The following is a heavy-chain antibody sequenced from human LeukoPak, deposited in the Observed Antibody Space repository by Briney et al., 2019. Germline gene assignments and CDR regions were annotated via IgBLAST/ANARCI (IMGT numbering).Heavy chain of an antibody. Sequence: VASVKVSCKTSGGTFTSYAITWVRQAPGQGLEWMGGIIPIFGTANYAQKFQGRVTITTDESTSTAYMELSSLRSEDTAVYYCARADSSGWYHDYWGQGTLVTVSS. CDR2: IIPIFGTA. J-gene: IGHJ4*02. CDR1: GGTFTSYA. V-gene: IGHV1-69*05. D-gene: IGHD6-19*01. CDR3: ARADSSGWYHDY.